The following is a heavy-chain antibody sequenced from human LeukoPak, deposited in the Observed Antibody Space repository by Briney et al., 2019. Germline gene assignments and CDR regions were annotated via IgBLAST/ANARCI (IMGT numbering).Heavy chain of an antibody. J-gene: IGHJ6*02. Sequence: SETPSLTCTVSGGSINDHAWCWIRQPPGRGLEWIGCAYYTGSSEYNASLKSRLTISTDTSNNQLSLKVTSVTAADTAIYSCARLSRIATAGAYSYHSLDIWGQGTTVTVSS. V-gene: IGHV4-59*11. D-gene: IGHD6-13*01. CDR1: GGSINDHA. CDR3: ARLSRIATAGAYSYHSLDI. CDR2: AYYTGSS.